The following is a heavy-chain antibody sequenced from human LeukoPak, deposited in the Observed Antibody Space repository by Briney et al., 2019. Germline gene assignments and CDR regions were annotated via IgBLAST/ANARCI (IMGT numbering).Heavy chain of an antibody. V-gene: IGHV1-8*01. CDR2: MNPDSGNT. CDR1: GYTFTSYD. D-gene: IGHD3-9*01. CDR3: ARGGILRYFDWLGSGGMDV. Sequence: ASVKVSCRTSGYTFTSYDIHWVRQAPGQRLEWMGWMNPDSGNTGYAQKFQGRVTMTRNTSISTAYMELSSLRSEDTAVYYCARGGILRYFDWLGSGGMDVWGQGTTVTVSS. J-gene: IGHJ6*02.